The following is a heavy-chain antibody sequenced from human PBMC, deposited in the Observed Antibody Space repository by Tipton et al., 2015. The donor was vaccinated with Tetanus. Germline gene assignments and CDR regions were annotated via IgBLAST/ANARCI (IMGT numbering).Heavy chain of an antibody. Sequence: SLRLSCTASGFTFSNYGMHWVRQAPGKGLEWVAVIWHDGSRKYSADSVKGRFTISRDNSKNTLYLQMNSLRAEDTAMYYCARPPGGELLAGEYYFDSWGQGTLVTVSS. CDR1: GFTFSNYG. CDR2: IWHDGSRK. V-gene: IGHV3-33*01. D-gene: IGHD1-26*01. CDR3: ARPPGGELLAGEYYFDS. J-gene: IGHJ4*02.